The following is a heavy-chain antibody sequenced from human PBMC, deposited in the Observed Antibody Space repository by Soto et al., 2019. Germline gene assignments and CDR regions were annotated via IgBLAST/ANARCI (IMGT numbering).Heavy chain of an antibody. CDR3: ARAGYCSSTSCSFYGMDV. Sequence: EVQLVESGGGMVQPGGSQRLSCAASGFTFSSFEMNWVRQAPGKGLEWVSYSSSSGRTTHYADSVKGRLTISRDNAKNSLYLQMNSLRVEDTAVYYCARAGYCSSTSCSFYGMDVWGQGTTVTVSS. CDR2: SSSSGRTT. CDR1: GFTFSSFE. D-gene: IGHD2-2*01. J-gene: IGHJ6*02. V-gene: IGHV3-48*03.